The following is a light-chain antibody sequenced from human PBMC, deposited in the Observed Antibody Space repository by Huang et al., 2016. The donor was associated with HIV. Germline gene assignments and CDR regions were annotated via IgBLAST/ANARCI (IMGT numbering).Light chain of an antibody. CDR2: AAS. Sequence: AIQMTQSPSSLSASVGDRVTITCRASQGIRNDLGWYMQKPGKAPKLLIYAASRVQSGVPSRFSGSGSGTDVTLTISSLQPEDFATYYCLQDYNYTFTFGPGTKVDIK. CDR3: LQDYNYTFT. J-gene: IGKJ3*01. CDR1: QGIRND. V-gene: IGKV1-6*01.